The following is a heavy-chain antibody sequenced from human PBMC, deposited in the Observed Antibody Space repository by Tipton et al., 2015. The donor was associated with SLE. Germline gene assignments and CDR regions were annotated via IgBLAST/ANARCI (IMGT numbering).Heavy chain of an antibody. D-gene: IGHD6-19*01. CDR2: IYYSGST. CDR1: GGSISSSSYY. Sequence: TLSLTCTVSGGSISSSSYYWGWIRQPPGKGLEWIGSIYYSGSTNYNPSLKSRVTLSVDTSKNQFSLKLSSVTAADTAVYYCARFIAVAGIAEYFQHWGQGTLVTVSS. J-gene: IGHJ1*01. CDR3: ARFIAVAGIAEYFQH. V-gene: IGHV4-39*07.